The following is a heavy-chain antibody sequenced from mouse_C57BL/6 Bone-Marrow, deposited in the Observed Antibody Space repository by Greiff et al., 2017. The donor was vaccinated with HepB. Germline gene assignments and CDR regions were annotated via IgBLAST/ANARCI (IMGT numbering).Heavy chain of an antibody. V-gene: IGHV1-59*01. CDR3: ARSQILYYYGSSSRYFDV. CDR2: IDPSDSYT. CDR1: GYTFTSYW. J-gene: IGHJ1*03. Sequence: VQLQQPGAELVRPGTSVKLSCKASGYTFTSYWMHWVKQRPGQGLEWIGVIDPSDSYTNYNQKFKGKATLTVDTSSSTAYMQLSSLTSEDSAVYFCARSQILYYYGSSSRYFDVWGTGTTVTVSS. D-gene: IGHD1-1*01.